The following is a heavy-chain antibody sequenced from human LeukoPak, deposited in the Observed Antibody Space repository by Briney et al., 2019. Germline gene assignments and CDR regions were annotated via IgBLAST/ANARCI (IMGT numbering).Heavy chain of an antibody. CDR1: GFTFDDYT. V-gene: IGHV3-43*01. J-gene: IGHJ4*02. D-gene: IGHD3-10*01. CDR2: ISWDGGST. CDR3: AKDIGGEGDY. Sequence: GGSLRLSCAASGFTFDDYTMHWVRQAPGKGLEWVSLISWDGGSTYYADSVKGRFTISRDNSKNSLYLQMNSLRTEDTALYYCAKDIGGEGDYWGQGTLVTVSS.